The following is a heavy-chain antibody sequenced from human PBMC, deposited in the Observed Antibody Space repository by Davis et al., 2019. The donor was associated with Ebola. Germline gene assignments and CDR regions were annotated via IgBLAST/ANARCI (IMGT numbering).Heavy chain of an antibody. CDR1: GFTFSGSA. J-gene: IGHJ4*02. D-gene: IGHD4-17*01. CDR3: TATVTTDY. Sequence: GGSLRLSCAASGFTFSGSAMHWVRQASGKGLEWVGRIRSKANSYATAYAASVKGRFTISRDNSKNTAYLQMNSLKTEDTAVYYCTATVTTDYWGQGTLVTVSS. CDR2: IRSKANSYAT. V-gene: IGHV3-73*01.